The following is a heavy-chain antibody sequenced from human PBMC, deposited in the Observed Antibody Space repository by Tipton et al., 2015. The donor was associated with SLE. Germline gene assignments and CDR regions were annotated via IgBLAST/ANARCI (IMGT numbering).Heavy chain of an antibody. D-gene: IGHD6-13*01. Sequence: TLSLTCAVSGGFFSGYYWSWIRQAPGKGLEWVGYISYSGGTNYKPSLRSRVTISLDTSKNQFSLKLDSVTAADTAVYYCATSYSSPWGGYFDPWGQGTLVTVSS. J-gene: IGHJ5*02. CDR1: GGFFSGYY. CDR3: ATSYSSPWGGYFDP. V-gene: IGHV4-59*01. CDR2: ISYSGGT.